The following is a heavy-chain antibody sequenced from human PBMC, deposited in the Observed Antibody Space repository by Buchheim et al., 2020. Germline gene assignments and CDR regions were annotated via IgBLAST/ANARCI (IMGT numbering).Heavy chain of an antibody. Sequence: QVQLQESGPGLVKASETLSLTCTVSGASVSSSGYYWGWIRQPPGKGLEWIGIIYYSGYTYLSPSLKSRISISVDTSKNQFSLSLSSVTAADTAVYYCARQLEVGKWYFDLLGRGTL. D-gene: IGHD2-15*01. J-gene: IGHJ2*01. CDR3: ARQLEVGKWYFDL. V-gene: IGHV4-39*01. CDR1: GASVSSSGYY. CDR2: IYYSGYT.